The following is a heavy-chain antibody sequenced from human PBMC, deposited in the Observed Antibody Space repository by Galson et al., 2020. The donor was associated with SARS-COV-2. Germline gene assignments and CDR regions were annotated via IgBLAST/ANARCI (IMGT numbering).Heavy chain of an antibody. Sequence: SCAASGFTFSSYGMHWVRQAPGKGLEWVAVIWYDGSNKYYADSVEGRFTISRDNSKNTLYLQMNSLRAEDTAVYYCAKGVVVTAHYYYYMDVWGKGTTVTVSS. CDR3: AKGVVVTAHYYYYMDV. CDR2: IWYDGSNK. D-gene: IGHD2-21*02. CDR1: GFTFSSYG. V-gene: IGHV3-33*06. J-gene: IGHJ6*03.